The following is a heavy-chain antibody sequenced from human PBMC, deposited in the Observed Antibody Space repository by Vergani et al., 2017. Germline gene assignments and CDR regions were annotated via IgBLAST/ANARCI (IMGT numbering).Heavy chain of an antibody. D-gene: IGHD3-22*01. Sequence: EVQLVQSGAEVKKPGESLRISCKGSGYSFTSYWISWVRQMPGKGLEWMGRIYPSSSYTNYSPSFQGHVTISADKSISTAYLQWSSLKASDTAMYYCARGTNYYDSSEAGYFQHWGQGTLVTVSS. J-gene: IGHJ1*01. V-gene: IGHV5-10-1*01. CDR3: ARGTNYYDSSEAGYFQH. CDR1: GYSFTSYW. CDR2: IYPSSSYT.